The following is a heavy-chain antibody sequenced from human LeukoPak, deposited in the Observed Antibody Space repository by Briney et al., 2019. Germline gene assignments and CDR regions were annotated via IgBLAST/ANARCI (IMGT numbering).Heavy chain of an antibody. CDR1: GFTFSSYS. Sequence: GGSLRLSCAASGFTFSSYSMNWVRQAPGKGLEWVSSISSSSSYIYYADSVKGRFTISRDNAKNSLYLQMNSLRAEDTAVYYCARDPYSSSWYGNYWGQGTLVTVSS. CDR3: ARDPYSSSWYGNY. V-gene: IGHV3-21*01. D-gene: IGHD6-13*01. CDR2: ISSSSSYI. J-gene: IGHJ4*02.